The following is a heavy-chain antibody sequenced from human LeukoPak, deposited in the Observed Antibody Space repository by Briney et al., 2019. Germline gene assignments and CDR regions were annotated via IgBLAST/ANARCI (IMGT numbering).Heavy chain of an antibody. CDR3: ARAGAYGGKYYFDY. J-gene: IGHJ4*02. CDR2: INHSGST. D-gene: IGHD3-16*01. V-gene: IGHV4-34*01. Sequence: SETLSLTCAVYGGSFSGYYWSWIRQPPGKRLEWIGEINHSGSTNYNPSLKSRVTISVDTSKNQFSLKLSSVTAADTAVYYCARAGAYGGKYYFDYWGQGTLVTVSS. CDR1: GGSFSGYY.